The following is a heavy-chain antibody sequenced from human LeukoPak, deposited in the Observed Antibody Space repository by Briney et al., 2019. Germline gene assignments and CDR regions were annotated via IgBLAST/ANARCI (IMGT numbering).Heavy chain of an antibody. J-gene: IGHJ1*01. D-gene: IGHD6-19*01. Sequence: GASVKVSCKASGYTFTSYGISWVRQAPGQGLEWMGWISAYNGNTNYAQKLQGRVTMTTDTSTSTAYMELRSLRSDDTAVYYCARDAASGWYFKLDEYFQHWGQGTLVTVSS. CDR2: ISAYNGNT. CDR3: ARDAASGWYFKLDEYFQH. CDR1: GYTFTSYG. V-gene: IGHV1-18*01.